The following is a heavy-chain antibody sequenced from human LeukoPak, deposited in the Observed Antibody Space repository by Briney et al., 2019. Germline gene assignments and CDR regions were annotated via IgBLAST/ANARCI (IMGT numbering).Heavy chain of an antibody. J-gene: IGHJ2*01. V-gene: IGHV4-39*07. CDR2: IYYSGST. Sequence: ETLSLTCTVSGGSISSSSYYWGWIRQPPGKGLEWIGSIYYSGSTYYNPSLKSRVTISVDTSKNQFSLKLSSVTAADTAVYYCASNSGSSSSLWYFDLWGRGTLVTVSS. D-gene: IGHD6-6*01. CDR1: GGSISSSSYY. CDR3: ASNSGSSSSLWYFDL.